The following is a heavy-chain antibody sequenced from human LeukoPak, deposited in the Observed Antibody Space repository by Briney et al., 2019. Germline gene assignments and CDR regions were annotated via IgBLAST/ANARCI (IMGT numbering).Heavy chain of an antibody. CDR2: IYSSGTT. J-gene: IGHJ4*02. V-gene: IGHV4-39*01. D-gene: IGHD3-10*01. Sequence: SETLSLTCIVSGGSISSNSHYWGWIRQPPGKGLEWIGSIYSSGTTYYNPSLRSRLTISADTSKNLFSLKLGSVAAADTAVYCARSSDYQGSKRALGHYWGQGTLVTVSS. CDR3: ARSSDYQGSKRALGHY. CDR1: GGSISSNSHY.